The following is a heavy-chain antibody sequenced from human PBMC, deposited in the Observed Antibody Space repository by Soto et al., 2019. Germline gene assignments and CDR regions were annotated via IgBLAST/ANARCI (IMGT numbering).Heavy chain of an antibody. J-gene: IGHJ2*01. CDR1: GLPSGSNG. Sequence: QVQLVESGEAGFKLGGSLRPPVPPLGLPSGSNGRHWVGKAQARGRDWVAVISYDGSNKYYADSVKGRFTISRDNSKNTLYLQMNSLRAEDTAVYYCAKDQQAGTVTTYDWYFDLWGRGTLVTVSS. D-gene: IGHD4-17*01. CDR2: ISYDGSNK. V-gene: IGHV3-30*18. CDR3: AKDQQAGTVTTYDWYFDL.